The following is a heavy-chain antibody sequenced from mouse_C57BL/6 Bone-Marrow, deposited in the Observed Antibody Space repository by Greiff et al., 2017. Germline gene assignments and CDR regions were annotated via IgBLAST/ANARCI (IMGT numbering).Heavy chain of an antibody. CDR3: ARITTLVATDYAMDY. Sequence: QVQLQQPGAELVMPGASVKLSCKASGYTFTSYWMHWVKQRPGQGLEWIGEIDPSDSYTNYNQKFKGKSTLTVDKSSSTAYMQLSSLTSAASAFYYCARITTLVATDYAMDYWGQGTSVTVSS. V-gene: IGHV1-69*01. J-gene: IGHJ4*01. D-gene: IGHD1-1*01. CDR1: GYTFTSYW. CDR2: IDPSDSYT.